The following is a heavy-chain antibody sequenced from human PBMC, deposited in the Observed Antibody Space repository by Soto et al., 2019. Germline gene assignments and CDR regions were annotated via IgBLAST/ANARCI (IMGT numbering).Heavy chain of an antibody. J-gene: IGHJ4*02. Sequence: QVQLQESGPGLVKPSQTLSLTCTVSGGSISNVVYYWNWIRQFPGKGLEWIGYIYYNGVTKNNPSLKSRVILSVDTSKNQFSLKLSSVTATDTAVYYCARGYGDFTSGFDYWGQGNLGTVSS. CDR1: GGSISNVVYY. D-gene: IGHD2-21*02. CDR2: IYYNGVT. V-gene: IGHV4-31*03. CDR3: ARGYGDFTSGFDY.